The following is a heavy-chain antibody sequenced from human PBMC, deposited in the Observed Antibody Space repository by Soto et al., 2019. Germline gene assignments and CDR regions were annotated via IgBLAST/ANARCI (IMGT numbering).Heavy chain of an antibody. CDR3: TRRRDWTAMDPLDY. Sequence: EVQLVESGGGLVQPGGSLKLSCAASGLTLSDSARHWVRQTSGKGLEWVGRIRSKVNTYATAYAASVKGRFTISRDDSIGTTYLQMNSLKAEDTAVYYCTRRRDWTAMDPLDYWGQGTLVTVSS. D-gene: IGHD5-18*01. V-gene: IGHV3-73*02. J-gene: IGHJ4*02. CDR1: GLTLSDSA. CDR2: IRSKVNTYAT.